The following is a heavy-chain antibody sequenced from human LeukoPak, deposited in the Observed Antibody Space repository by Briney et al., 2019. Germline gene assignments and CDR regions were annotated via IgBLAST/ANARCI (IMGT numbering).Heavy chain of an antibody. V-gene: IGHV3-48*04. D-gene: IGHD7-27*01. Sequence: GGSLRLSCAASGFTFSSYSINWVRQAPGKGLEWVSYISSSSSTIYYTNSVKGRFTISRDNAKNSLYLQMNSLRAEDTAVYYCARHAPDDWGDFGYWGQGTLVTVSS. CDR2: ISSSSSTI. CDR3: ARHAPDDWGDFGY. J-gene: IGHJ4*02. CDR1: GFTFSSYS.